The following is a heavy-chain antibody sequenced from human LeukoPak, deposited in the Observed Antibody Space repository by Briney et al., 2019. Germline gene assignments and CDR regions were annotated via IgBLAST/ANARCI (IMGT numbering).Heavy chain of an antibody. CDR1: GFTFSSYA. J-gene: IGHJ4*02. CDR2: IGDTGDTT. V-gene: IGHV3-23*01. Sequence: GGSLRLSCAASGFTFSSYAMSWVRQAPGKGLEWVSVIGDTGDTTYYADSVKGRFTVSRDNSKSILYLQLNTLRADDTAVYYCAISARGSYQDFFDYWGQGTLVTVSS. CDR3: AISARGSYQDFFDY. D-gene: IGHD1-26*01.